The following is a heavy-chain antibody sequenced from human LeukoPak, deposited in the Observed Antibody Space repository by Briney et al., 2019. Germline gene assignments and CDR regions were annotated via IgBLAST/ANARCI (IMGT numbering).Heavy chain of an antibody. V-gene: IGHV4-34*01. J-gene: IGHJ4*02. Sequence: SETLSLTCAVYGESFSGYYWSRIRQPPGKGLEWIGEVNHSGSTNYNPSLKSRVTISVDTSKNQFSLKLSSVTAADTGEYYCARAEITADGVPFDYWGQGTLVTVSS. CDR1: GESFSGYY. CDR3: ARAEITADGVPFDY. CDR2: VNHSGST. D-gene: IGHD6-13*01.